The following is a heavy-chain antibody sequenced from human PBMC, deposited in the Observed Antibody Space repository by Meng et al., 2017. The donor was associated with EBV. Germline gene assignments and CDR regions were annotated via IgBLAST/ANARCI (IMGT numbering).Heavy chain of an antibody. D-gene: IGHD6-19*01. CDR3: ARVGIAVAGTGDY. Sequence: LGQVGVEVRRLGASVKVSWRASGNTFPGYYMHGVRQAPGQGLEWMGRINPNSGGTNYAQKFQGRVTMTRDTSISTAYMELSRLRSDDTAVYYCARVGIAVAGTGDYWGQGTLVTVSS. J-gene: IGHJ4*02. CDR1: GNTFPGYY. CDR2: INPNSGGT. V-gene: IGHV1-2*06.